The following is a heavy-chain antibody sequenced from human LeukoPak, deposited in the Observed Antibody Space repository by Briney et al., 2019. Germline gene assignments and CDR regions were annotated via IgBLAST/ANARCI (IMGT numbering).Heavy chain of an antibody. CDR2: ISWNSGSI. Sequence: PGGSLRLSCAASGFTFDDYAMHWVRHAPGKGLEWVSGISWNSGSIGYADSVKGRFTISRDNAKNSLYLQMNSLRAEDTALYYCAKDIRPVVSLYAFDIWGQGTMVTVSS. CDR3: AKDIRPVVSLYAFDI. CDR1: GFTFDDYA. D-gene: IGHD2-2*01. J-gene: IGHJ3*02. V-gene: IGHV3-9*01.